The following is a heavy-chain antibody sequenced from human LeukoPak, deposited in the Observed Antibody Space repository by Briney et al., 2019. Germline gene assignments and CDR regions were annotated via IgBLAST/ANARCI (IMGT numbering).Heavy chain of an antibody. CDR3: ARAAVEVGFIVGAQQLLNWYFDL. CDR2: IYYSWST. J-gene: IGHJ2*01. CDR1: GGSISSGGYY. Sequence: PSQTLSLTCTVSGGSISSGGYYWSWIRQHPGKGLESIGYIYYSWSTYYNPSVKSRVTISVDTSKNQFSLKLSSVPAADTAVYYCARAAVEVGFIVGAQQLLNWYFDLWGRGTLVTVSS. V-gene: IGHV4-31*03. D-gene: IGHD1-26*01.